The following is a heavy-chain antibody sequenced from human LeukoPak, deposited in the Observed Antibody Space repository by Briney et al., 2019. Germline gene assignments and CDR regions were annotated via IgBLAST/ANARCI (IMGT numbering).Heavy chain of an antibody. Sequence: GASVTVSCKASGHTFTNYGITWVRQAPGQGLEWMGWISVYNGNTNYAQNLQGRVTMTADTSTSTAYMELRNLISDDTAVYYCARGTQYTHGSHNYLDYWGQGTLVTVSS. CDR3: ARGTQYTHGSHNYLDY. CDR2: ISVYNGNT. D-gene: IGHD5-18*01. J-gene: IGHJ4*02. V-gene: IGHV1-18*01. CDR1: GHTFTNYG.